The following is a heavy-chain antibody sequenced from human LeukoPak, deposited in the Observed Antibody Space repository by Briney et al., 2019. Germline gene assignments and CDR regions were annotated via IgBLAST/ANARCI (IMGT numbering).Heavy chain of an antibody. D-gene: IGHD1-1*01. V-gene: IGHV3-7*03. CDR3: ARELKRERYTIAFDT. CDR1: GFTFSTSW. CDR2: IKEDGSEK. J-gene: IGHJ5*02. Sequence: GGSLRLSCTASGFTFSTSWMGWIRQAPGKGLGWVANIKEDGSEKYYVDSVKGRFTISRDYSQNTVYLQMHDLRVDDTAVYYCARELKRERYTIAFDTWGQGALVTVSS.